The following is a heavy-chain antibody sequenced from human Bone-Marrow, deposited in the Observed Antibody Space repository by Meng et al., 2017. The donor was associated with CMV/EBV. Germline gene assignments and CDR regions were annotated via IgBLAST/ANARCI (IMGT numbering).Heavy chain of an antibody. V-gene: IGHV1-2*06. CDR1: EYTFTDWC. CDR2: INPNSGAT. J-gene: IGHJ2*01. CDR3: ARDSRHCTSASCYSWYFDL. Sequence: LVQSWAEVKQSGASVKVSGKASEYTFTDWCIDWVRQAPGQGLEWMGRINPNSGATEYAQNFQGRVTMTRDTSISTAYMELSRLRSDDTAVYYCARDSRHCTSASCYSWYFDLWGRGTLVTVSS. D-gene: IGHD2-2*02.